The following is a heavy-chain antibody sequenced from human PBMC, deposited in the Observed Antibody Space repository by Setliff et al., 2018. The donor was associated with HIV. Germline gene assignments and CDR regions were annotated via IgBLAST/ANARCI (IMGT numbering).Heavy chain of an antibody. D-gene: IGHD3-16*01. CDR2: IDPKSGDT. CDR3: AKADVLLCDF. J-gene: IGHJ4*02. V-gene: IGHV1-2*02. Sequence: ASVKVSCKASGGTFSSHAISWVRQAPGQGLEWMGWIDPKSGDTSYAQKFQGRVTFTSDTSVSTAYMDLTTLSSADTAIYSCAKADVLLCDFWGQGTLVTVSS. CDR1: GGTFSSHA.